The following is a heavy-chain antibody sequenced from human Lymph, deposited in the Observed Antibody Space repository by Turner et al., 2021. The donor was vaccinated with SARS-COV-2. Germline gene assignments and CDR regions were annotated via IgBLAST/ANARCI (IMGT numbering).Heavy chain of an antibody. CDR1: GFTFSSYA. CDR2: ISYDGSDK. J-gene: IGHJ4*02. Sequence: QVQLVESGGGVVQPGRSLRLSCAASGFTFSSYAMHWVRQAPGKGLEWGAVISYDGSDKYYADSVKGRFTFSRDNSKNTLYLQMNSLRAEDTAVYYCARDRDSSGWVDYWGQGTLVTVSS. CDR3: ARDRDSSGWVDY. V-gene: IGHV3-30*04. D-gene: IGHD3-22*01.